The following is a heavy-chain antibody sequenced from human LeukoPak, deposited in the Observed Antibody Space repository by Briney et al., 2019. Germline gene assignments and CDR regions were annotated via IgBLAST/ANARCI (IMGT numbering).Heavy chain of an antibody. CDR3: ARGTTDIVAEISDAFDI. CDR1: GFTFSAFA. J-gene: IGHJ3*02. CDR2: ISYDASNK. V-gene: IGHV3-30-3*01. D-gene: IGHD5-12*01. Sequence: GGSLRLSCAASGFTFSAFAMQCARQAPGKGREWVAAISYDASNKYYAVSVRGRFTISRDNSRNTLFLQMNSLRADDTAVYYCARGTTDIVAEISDAFDIWGQGTVVTVSS.